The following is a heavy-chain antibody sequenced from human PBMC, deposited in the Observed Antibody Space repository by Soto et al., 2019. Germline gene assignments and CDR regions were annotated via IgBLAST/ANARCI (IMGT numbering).Heavy chain of an antibody. CDR3: ARETYHYDSDAYKKTLVFDS. CDR2: ISHTGAT. D-gene: IGHD3-22*01. V-gene: IGHV4-34*01. Sequence: SETLSLTCDVYGGSFSGYFWVWIRQSPEKGLEWIGEISHTGATNYNASFKSRVIISLDSSKNQFSLRLNSVTAADTGVYFCARETYHYDSDAYKKTLVFDSWGPGTLVTVSS. J-gene: IGHJ4*02. CDR1: GGSFSGYF.